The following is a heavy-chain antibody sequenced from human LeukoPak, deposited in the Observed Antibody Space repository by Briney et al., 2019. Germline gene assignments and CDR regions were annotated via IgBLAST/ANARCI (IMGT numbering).Heavy chain of an antibody. CDR1: GFIVRSTY. V-gene: IGHV3-53*01. CDR2: IYSDETT. D-gene: IGHD3-10*01. CDR3: VSLWFGQLSVNNDYHVDA. J-gene: IGHJ6*04. Sequence: GGSLRLSCAASGFIVRSTYMSWVRQAPGKGLEWVSVIYSDETTYYADSVKGRFTISRDNSKDTVSLQMNSLRVEDTAVYYCVSLWFGQLSVNNDYHVDAWGEGTMVTISS.